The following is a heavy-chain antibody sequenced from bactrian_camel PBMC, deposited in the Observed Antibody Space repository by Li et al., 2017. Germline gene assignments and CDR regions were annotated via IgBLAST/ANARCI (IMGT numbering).Heavy chain of an antibody. CDR3: AAGLNWGERCSGRFDY. V-gene: IGHV3S9*01. D-gene: IGHD2*01. CDR1: GYSTSSNR. J-gene: IGHJ4*01. Sequence: HVQLVESGGGSVQAGGSLRLSCAASGYSTSSNRMGWFRQSPGKGRAPVAYGNALSTIYLAPSVKGRFTISRDNAKNMLYLQMNSLKPEDTAMYYCAAGLNWGERCSGRFDYWGQGTQVTVS. CDR2: GNALSTI.